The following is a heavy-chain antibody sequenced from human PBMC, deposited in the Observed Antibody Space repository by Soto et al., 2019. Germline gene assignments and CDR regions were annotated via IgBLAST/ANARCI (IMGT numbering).Heavy chain of an antibody. V-gene: IGHV3-23*01. CDR1: GFTFSSYA. J-gene: IGHJ5*02. D-gene: IGHD3-10*01. Sequence: GGSLRLSCAASGFTFSSYAMSWVRQAPGKGLEWVSAISGSGGSTYYADSVKGRFTISRDNSKNTLYLQMNSLRAEDTAVYYCAKGRGFFFKENWFDPWGQGTLVTVSS. CDR3: AKGRGFFFKENWFDP. CDR2: ISGSGGST.